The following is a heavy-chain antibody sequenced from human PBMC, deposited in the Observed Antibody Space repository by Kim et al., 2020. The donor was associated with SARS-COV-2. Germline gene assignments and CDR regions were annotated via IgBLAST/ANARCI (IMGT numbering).Heavy chain of an antibody. CDR1: GFTFSSYA. CDR3: AREGVAAAGRGWFDP. CDR2: ISYDGSNK. Sequence: GGSLRLSCAASGFTFSSYAMHWVRQAPGKGLEWVAVISYDGSNKYYADSVKGRFTISRDNSKNTLYLQMNSLRAEDTAVYYCAREGVAAAGRGWFDPWGQGTLVTVSS. V-gene: IGHV3-30-3*01. J-gene: IGHJ5*02. D-gene: IGHD6-13*01.